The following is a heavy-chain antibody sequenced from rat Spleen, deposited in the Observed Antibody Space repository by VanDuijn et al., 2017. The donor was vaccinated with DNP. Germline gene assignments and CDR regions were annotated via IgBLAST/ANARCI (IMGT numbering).Heavy chain of an antibody. J-gene: IGHJ4*01. D-gene: IGHD3-4*01. CDR3: ARENPAMDA. V-gene: IGHV5-25*01. CDR1: GFTFSNYD. Sequence: EVQLVESGGGLVQPGRSLKLSCAASGFTFSNYDMAWVRQAPTKGLEWVASISNSGGSMYYRDSVKGRFTVSRDNAKSSLYLQMDSLRSEDTATYYCARENPAMDAWGQGTSVTVSS. CDR2: ISNSGGSM.